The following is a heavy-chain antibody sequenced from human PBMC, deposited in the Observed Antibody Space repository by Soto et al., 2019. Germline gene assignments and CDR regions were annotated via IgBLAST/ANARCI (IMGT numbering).Heavy chain of an antibody. CDR3: ARGLILWFGELSRRGGYYYYMDV. J-gene: IGHJ6*03. Sequence: QVQLQQWGAGLLKPSETLSLTCAVYGGSFRGYQWTWIRQIPGTGLEWIGEINDSGNINYNPSLKSRVTILLDTPKKQISLRLSSVTAADAALYYCARGLILWFGELSRRGGYYYYMDVWGKGTTVTVSS. CDR2: INDSGNI. CDR1: GGSFRGYQ. V-gene: IGHV4-34*01. D-gene: IGHD3-10*01.